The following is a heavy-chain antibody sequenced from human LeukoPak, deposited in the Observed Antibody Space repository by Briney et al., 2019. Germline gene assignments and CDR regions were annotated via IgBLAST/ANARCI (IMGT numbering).Heavy chain of an antibody. Sequence: GGSLRLSCAAVGFTFKNYAMSWVRQSPARGLEWVSSLRGDGETSYADSVKGRFTLSRDHSRNTVFLQLNNLRVEDTAIYYCAKASWVSNVDAVLWGQGTVVTVSS. D-gene: IGHD3-16*01. CDR2: LRGDGET. CDR3: AKASWVSNVDAVL. V-gene: IGHV3-23*01. J-gene: IGHJ4*02. CDR1: GFTFKNYA.